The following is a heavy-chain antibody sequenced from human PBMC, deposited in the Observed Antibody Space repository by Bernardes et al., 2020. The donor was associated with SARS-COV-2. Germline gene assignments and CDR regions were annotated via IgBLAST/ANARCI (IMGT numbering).Heavy chain of an antibody. CDR2: INPNSGGT. J-gene: IGHJ5*02. CDR1: GYTFTGYY. Sequence: ASVKVSCKASGYTFTGYYMHWVRQAPGQGLEWMGGINPNSGGTNYAQKFQGRVTMTRDTSISTAYMELSRLRSADTAVYYCARVAGLPPNWFDPWGQGTLVTVSS. CDR3: ARVAGLPPNWFDP. D-gene: IGHD6-19*01. V-gene: IGHV1-2*02.